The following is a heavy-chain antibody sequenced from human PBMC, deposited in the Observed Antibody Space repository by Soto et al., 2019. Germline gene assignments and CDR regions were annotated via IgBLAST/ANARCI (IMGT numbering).Heavy chain of an antibody. Sequence: SETLSLTCTVSGGSISSSSYYWGWIRQPPGKGLEWIGSIYYSGSTYYNPSLKSRVTISVDTSKNQFSLKLSSVTAADTAVYYCARQGLGGGSYYGSPPVSAYNWFDPWGQGTLVTVSS. CDR2: IYYSGST. CDR3: ARQGLGGGSYYGSPPVSAYNWFDP. D-gene: IGHD1-26*01. CDR1: GGSISSSSYY. J-gene: IGHJ5*02. V-gene: IGHV4-39*01.